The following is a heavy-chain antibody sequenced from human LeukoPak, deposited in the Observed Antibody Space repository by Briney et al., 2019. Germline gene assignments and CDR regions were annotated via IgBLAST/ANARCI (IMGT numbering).Heavy chain of an antibody. Sequence: GGTLRLSCAVSGFTVSSNYMTWVRQAPGKGLEWVSHIYGGTYTYYSDSVRGRFTIARDNSKNTLYLQMNSLRAEDTAVYYCARGEDYGDYGWFDPWGQGNLVTVSS. D-gene: IGHD4-17*01. V-gene: IGHV3-66*01. CDR3: ARGEDYGDYGWFDP. CDR1: GFTVSSNY. CDR2: IYGGTYT. J-gene: IGHJ5*02.